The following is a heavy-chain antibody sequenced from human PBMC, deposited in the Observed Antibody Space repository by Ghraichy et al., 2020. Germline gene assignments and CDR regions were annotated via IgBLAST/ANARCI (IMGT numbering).Heavy chain of an antibody. V-gene: IGHV1-69*13. CDR2: IIPIFGTA. Sequence: SVKVSCKASGGTFSSYAISWVRQAPGQGLEWMGGIIPIFGTANYAQKFQGRVTITADESTSTAYMELSSLRSEDTAVYYCARGAPMYYYDSSGPGRYDAFDIWGQGTMVTVSS. J-gene: IGHJ3*02. CDR1: GGTFSSYA. CDR3: ARGAPMYYYDSSGPGRYDAFDI. D-gene: IGHD3-22*01.